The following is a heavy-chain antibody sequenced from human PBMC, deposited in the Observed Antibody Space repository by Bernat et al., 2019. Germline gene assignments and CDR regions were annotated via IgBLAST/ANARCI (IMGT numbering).Heavy chain of an antibody. CDR3: ARDLGGWKAAGGVGYYYMDA. D-gene: IGHD6-13*01. Sequence: QVQLQESGPGLVKPSETLSLTCTVSGGSISSYYWSWIRQPPGKGLEWIGYIYYSGSTNYNPSLKSRVTISVDTSKNQFSLKLSSVTAADTAVYYCARDLGGWKAAGGVGYYYMDAWGKGTTVTVS. CDR1: GGSISSYY. V-gene: IGHV4-59*01. CDR2: IYYSGST. J-gene: IGHJ6*03.